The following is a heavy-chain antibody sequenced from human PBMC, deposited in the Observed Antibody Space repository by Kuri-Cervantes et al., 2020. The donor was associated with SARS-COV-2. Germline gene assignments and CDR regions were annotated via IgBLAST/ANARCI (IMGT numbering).Heavy chain of an antibody. CDR1: GSSVSSGSYY. CDR3: ARGVRFLDPKYYYFYYYMDV. Sequence: ESLKISCTVSGSSVSSGSYYWSWIRQPPGKGLEWIGYIYYNGSTNYNPSLKSRVTISVDTSKNQFSLKLSSVTAADTAMYYCARGVRFLDPKYYYFYYYMDVWGKGTTVTVSS. CDR2: IYYNGST. J-gene: IGHJ6*03. V-gene: IGHV4-61*01. D-gene: IGHD3-3*01.